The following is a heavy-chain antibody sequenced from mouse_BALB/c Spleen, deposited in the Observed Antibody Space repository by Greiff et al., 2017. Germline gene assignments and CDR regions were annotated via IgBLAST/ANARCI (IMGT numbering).Heavy chain of an antibody. D-gene: IGHD2-4*01. V-gene: IGHV5-17*02. CDR3: ARGRIYYDYDVFAY. CDR2: ISSGSSTI. Sequence: EVQRVESGGGLVQPGGSRKLSCAASGFTFSSFGMHWVRQAPEKGLEWVAYISSGSSTIYYADTVKGRFTISRDNPKNTLFLQMTSLRSEDTAMYYCARGRIYYDYDVFAYWGQGTLVTVSA. CDR1: GFTFSSFG. J-gene: IGHJ3*01.